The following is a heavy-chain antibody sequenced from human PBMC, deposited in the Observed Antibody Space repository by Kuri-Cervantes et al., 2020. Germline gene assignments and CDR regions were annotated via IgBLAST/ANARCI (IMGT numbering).Heavy chain of an antibody. CDR3: KASGYVVY. CDR2: INHSGST. CDR1: GYSISSGYY. Sequence: SETLSLTCAVSGYSISSGYYWGWIRQPPGKGLEWIGEINHSGSTNYNPSLKSRVTISVDTSKNQFSLKLNSVTAADTAVYYCKASGYVVYWGQGTLVTVSS. D-gene: IGHD5-12*01. V-gene: IGHV4-38-2*01. J-gene: IGHJ4*02.